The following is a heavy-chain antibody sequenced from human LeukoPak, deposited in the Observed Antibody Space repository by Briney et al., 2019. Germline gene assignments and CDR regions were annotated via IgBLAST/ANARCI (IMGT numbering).Heavy chain of an antibody. V-gene: IGHV3-11*01. CDR2: ISSSGSTI. D-gene: IGHD3-16*02. Sequence: GGSLRLSCAASGFTFSDYYMSWIRQAPGKGLEWVSYISSSGSTIHYADSVKGRFTISRDNAKNSLHLQMNSLRAEDTAVYYCASFPMITFGGVIYDYFDYWGQGTLVTVSS. CDR1: GFTFSDYY. CDR3: ASFPMITFGGVIYDYFDY. J-gene: IGHJ4*02.